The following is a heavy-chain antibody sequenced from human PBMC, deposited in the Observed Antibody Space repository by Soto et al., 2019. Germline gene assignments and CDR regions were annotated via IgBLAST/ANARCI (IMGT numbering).Heavy chain of an antibody. Sequence: KTGGSLRLSCAASGFTFSNAWMSWVRQAPGKGLEWVGRIKSKTDGGTTDYAAPVKGRFTISRDDSKNTLYLQMNSLKTEDTAVYYCTTTYYYDSSGYYSSWGQGTLVTVS. D-gene: IGHD3-22*01. J-gene: IGHJ4*02. CDR1: GFTFSNAW. CDR2: IKSKTDGGTT. CDR3: TTTYYYDSSGYYSS. V-gene: IGHV3-15*01.